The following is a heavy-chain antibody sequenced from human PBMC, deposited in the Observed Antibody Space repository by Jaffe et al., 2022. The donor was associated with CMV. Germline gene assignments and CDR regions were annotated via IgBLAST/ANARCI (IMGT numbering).Heavy chain of an antibody. V-gene: IGHV2-5*02. CDR3: AHAEYQTSVEWFPLPNFDY. D-gene: IGHD3-3*01. J-gene: IGHJ4*02. Sequence: QITLKESGPTLVKPTQTLTLTCTFSGFSLSTSGVGVGWIRQPPGKALEWLALIYWDDDKRYSPSLKSRLTITKDTSKNQVVLTMTNMDPVDTATYYCAHAEYQTSVEWFPLPNFDYWGQGTLVTVSS. CDR1: GFSLSTSGVG. CDR2: IYWDDDK.